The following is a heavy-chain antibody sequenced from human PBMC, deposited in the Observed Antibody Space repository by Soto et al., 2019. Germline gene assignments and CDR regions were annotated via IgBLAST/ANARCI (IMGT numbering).Heavy chain of an antibody. V-gene: IGHV4-30-2*01. CDR1: GASISYGNYA. CDR2: IHHLETT. D-gene: IGHD1-26*01. J-gene: IGHJ4*02. Sequence: QLQLHESGSGLVKPSQTLSLTCTVSGASISYGNYAWSWIRQTPGKGLEWIGYIHHLETTFYNPSFESRLPLSIARAKHQFSLNLNSMSAADRAVYFCARGGGSDSFDYWGQGILVTVSS. CDR3: ARGGGSDSFDY.